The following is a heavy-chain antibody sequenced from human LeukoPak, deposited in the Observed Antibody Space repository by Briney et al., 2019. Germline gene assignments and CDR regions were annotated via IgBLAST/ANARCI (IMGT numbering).Heavy chain of an antibody. Sequence: GRSLRLSCAASGFTFSSYGMHWVRQAPGKGLEWVAIIWYDGNNKYYADSVKGRFTISRDNSKNTLYLQMNSLRAEDTAVYYCARDLYYYDSSGLEFGYWGQGTLVTVSP. CDR2: IWYDGNNK. J-gene: IGHJ4*02. CDR3: ARDLYYYDSSGLEFGY. D-gene: IGHD3-22*01. V-gene: IGHV3-33*01. CDR1: GFTFSSYG.